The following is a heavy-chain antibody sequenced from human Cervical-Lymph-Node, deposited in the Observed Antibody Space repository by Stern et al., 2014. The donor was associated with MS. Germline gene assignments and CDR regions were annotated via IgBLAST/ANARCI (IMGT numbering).Heavy chain of an antibody. V-gene: IGHV3-30*03. CDR2: ISYDGNHK. Sequence: MQLVESGGSVVQPGRSLRLSCAASGFTFRSYGMHWVRPAPGKGLWWVTVISYDGNHKYYAASVKGRFTISRDNSKNTLHLQMNSVTPDDTAIYYCARDYEDTSMLFDHWGQGTLVTVSS. CDR3: ARDYEDTSMLFDH. CDR1: GFTFRSYG. D-gene: IGHD2-8*01. J-gene: IGHJ4*02.